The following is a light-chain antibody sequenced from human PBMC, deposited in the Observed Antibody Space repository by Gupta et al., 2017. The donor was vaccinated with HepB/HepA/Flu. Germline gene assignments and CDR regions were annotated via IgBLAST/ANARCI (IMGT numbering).Light chain of an antibody. Sequence: IVLTQSPGTLSLSPGERATLSCRTSQSVTDSQLAWYQQKPGQAPRLLIYAVSIRATGVPDRVSGSGSGTDFTLTISRLEPEDFAVYYCQQYDSLTWTFGRGTKVEIK. J-gene: IGKJ1*01. CDR1: QSVTDSQ. V-gene: IGKV3-20*01. CDR2: AVS. CDR3: QQYDSLTWT.